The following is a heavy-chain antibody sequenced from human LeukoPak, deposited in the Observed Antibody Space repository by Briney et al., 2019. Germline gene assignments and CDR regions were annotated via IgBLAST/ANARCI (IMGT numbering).Heavy chain of an antibody. Sequence: GGSLRLSCAASGFTFSSYGMHWVRQAPGKGLEWVAFIRYDGSNKYYADSVKGRFTISRDNSKSTLYLQMNSLRAEDTAVYYCAKDLSPWFGELSGTDYWGQGTLVTVSS. J-gene: IGHJ4*02. CDR3: AKDLSPWFGELSGTDY. V-gene: IGHV3-30*02. CDR2: IRYDGSNK. CDR1: GFTFSSYG. D-gene: IGHD3-10*01.